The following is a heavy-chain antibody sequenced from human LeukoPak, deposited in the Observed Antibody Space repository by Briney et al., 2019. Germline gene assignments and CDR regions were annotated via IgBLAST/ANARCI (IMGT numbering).Heavy chain of an antibody. CDR2: IYHSGST. J-gene: IGHJ4*02. V-gene: IGHV4-4*02. CDR1: GGSISSSNW. CDR3: ARGWASSWYYFDF. D-gene: IGHD2-2*01. Sequence: SGTLSLTCAVSGGSISSSNWWSWVRQPPGKGLEWIGEIYHSGSTNYNPSLKSRVSISIDTSKNQFSLNLSSVTAADTAVYYCARGWASSWYYFDFWGQGTLVTVSS.